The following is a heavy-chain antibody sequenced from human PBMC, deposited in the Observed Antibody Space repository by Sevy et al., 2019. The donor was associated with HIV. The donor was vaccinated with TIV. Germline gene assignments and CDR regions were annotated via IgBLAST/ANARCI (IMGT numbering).Heavy chain of an antibody. J-gene: IGHJ5*02. Sequence: GGSLRLSCVASAFTFSNDWMTWVRQAPGKGLEWVGHIRSATDGGTTDYAAPVKGRFTISRQYSKNTVYLEMNSLKFEDTCGYFCATLSSNYWGDWLDPWGQGTLVTVSS. CDR2: IRSATDGGTT. CDR3: ATLSSNYWGDWLDP. CDR1: AFTFSNDW. D-gene: IGHD3-16*01. V-gene: IGHV3-15*07.